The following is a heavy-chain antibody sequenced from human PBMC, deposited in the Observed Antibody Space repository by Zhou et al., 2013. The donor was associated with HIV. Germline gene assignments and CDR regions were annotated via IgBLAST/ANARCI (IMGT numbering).Heavy chain of an antibody. CDR2: ISGSNGDT. D-gene: IGHD3-22*01. V-gene: IGHV1-18*01. J-gene: IGHJ4*02. Sequence: QVQLVQSGAEVKKPGASVKVSCKASGYNFNSYGINWVREAPGQGLEWMGWISGSNGDTKYAQKFQGRVTMTTDTSTSTAYMEVRSLRSEDTAVYYCARVRGLSNVYDSGGYYRGPFDFWGQGTLVTVSS. CDR3: ARVRGLSNVYDSGGYYRGPFDF. CDR1: GYNFNSYG.